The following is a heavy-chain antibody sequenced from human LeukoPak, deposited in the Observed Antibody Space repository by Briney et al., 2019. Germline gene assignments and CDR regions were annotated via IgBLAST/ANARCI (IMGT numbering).Heavy chain of an antibody. CDR2: VGPNTGGT. Sequence: ASVKVSCKASGYTFIDYYIHWVRQAPGQGLEWMSWVGPNTGGTYYAQTFQGRVTMTSAASISTVYMELTSLTYDDTAVYYCARGSRFHPQNWFDPWGQGTLITVSS. V-gene: IGHV1-2*02. D-gene: IGHD3-10*01. CDR1: GYTFIDYY. J-gene: IGHJ5*02. CDR3: ARGSRFHPQNWFDP.